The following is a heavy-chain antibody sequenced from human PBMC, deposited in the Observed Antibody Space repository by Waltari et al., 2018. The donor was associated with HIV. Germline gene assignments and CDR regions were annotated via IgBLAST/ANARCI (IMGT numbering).Heavy chain of an antibody. J-gene: IGHJ4*02. Sequence: QVQLQESGPGLVKPSQTLSLTCTVSGGSISSGSYYWSWIRQPAGKGLEWIGRIYTSGSTNYNPSLKSRVTISVDTSKNQFSLKLSSVTAADTAVCYCAREAFRAGYYWGQGTLVTVSS. V-gene: IGHV4-61*02. CDR3: AREAFRAGYY. CDR1: GGSISSGSYY. D-gene: IGHD3-3*02. CDR2: IYTSGST.